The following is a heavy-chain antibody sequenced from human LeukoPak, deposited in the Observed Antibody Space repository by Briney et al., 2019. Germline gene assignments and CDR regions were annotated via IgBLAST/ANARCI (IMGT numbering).Heavy chain of an antibody. CDR1: GFTFSSHT. J-gene: IGHJ4*02. V-gene: IGHV3-21*01. Sequence: GGSLRLSCAASGFTFSSHTMNWVRQAPGKGLEWVSSISSSSYIYYADSVKGRFTISRDNAKKSLYLQMNSLRAEDTAVYYCARDKEAQSSSWPHYFDYWGQGTLVTVSS. CDR3: ARDKEAQSSSWPHYFDY. D-gene: IGHD6-13*01. CDR2: ISSSSYI.